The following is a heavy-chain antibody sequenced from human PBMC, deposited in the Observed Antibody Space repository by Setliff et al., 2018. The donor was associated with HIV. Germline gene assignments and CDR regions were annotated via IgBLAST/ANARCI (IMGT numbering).Heavy chain of an antibody. V-gene: IGHV4-34*01. CDR1: GGSFSGYY. J-gene: IGHJ4*02. CDR3: ATLDPSGGNFLAY. D-gene: IGHD2-21*02. CDR2: INHSGST. Sequence: PSETLSLTCAVYGGSFSGYYWSWIRQPPGKGLEWIGEINHSGSTNYNPSLKSRVTISVDTSKMQFSLHLTSVTAADTAVYYCATLDPSGGNFLAYWGQGTLVTGSS.